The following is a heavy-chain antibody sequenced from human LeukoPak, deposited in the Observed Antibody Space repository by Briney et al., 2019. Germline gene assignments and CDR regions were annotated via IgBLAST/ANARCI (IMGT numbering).Heavy chain of an antibody. CDR3: ASPIRAHEAFDI. CDR1: GGSLSGYS. V-gene: IGHV4-34*01. CDR2: INHSGST. Sequence: SETLSLTCAVHGGSLSGYSWSWIRQPPGKGLEWIGEINHSGSTNYSPSLKSRVSISADTSKNQVSLRLSSVTAADTAVYYCASPIRAHEAFDIWGQGTMVTVSS. J-gene: IGHJ3*02.